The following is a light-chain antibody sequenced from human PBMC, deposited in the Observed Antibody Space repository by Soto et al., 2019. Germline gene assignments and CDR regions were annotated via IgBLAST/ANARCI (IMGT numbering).Light chain of an antibody. Sequence: DIQMPQSPSSLSASVGDRLTITCRASQSISSYLNWYQQTPGKVPKLLIYTASTLQSGVPSRFSGSGSGTDFTLTISSLQPEDVATYYCQKYNSALTFGQGTRLEI. CDR1: QSISSY. CDR3: QKYNSALT. J-gene: IGKJ5*01. V-gene: IGKV1-27*01. CDR2: TAS.